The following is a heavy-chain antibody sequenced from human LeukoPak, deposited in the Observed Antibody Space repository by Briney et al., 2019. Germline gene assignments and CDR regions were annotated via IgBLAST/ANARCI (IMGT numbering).Heavy chain of an antibody. CDR1: GGSFSGYY. CDR3: ARHSSSLPFDS. J-gene: IGHJ4*02. D-gene: IGHD6-13*01. V-gene: IGHV4-34*01. CDR2: INHSGST. Sequence: SETLSLTCAVYGGSFSGYYWSWIRQPPGKGLEWIGEINHSGSTNYNPSLKSRVTISVDTSKNQFSLKLSSVTAADTAVYCCARHSSSLPFDSWGQGTLVTVSS.